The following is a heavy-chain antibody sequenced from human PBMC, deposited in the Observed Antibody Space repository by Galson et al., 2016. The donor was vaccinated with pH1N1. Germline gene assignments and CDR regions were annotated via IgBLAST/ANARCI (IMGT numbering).Heavy chain of an antibody. CDR2: ISPLLRIA. V-gene: IGHV1-69*04. Sequence: SVKVSCKASGGPFSSYAFSWVRQAPGQGLEWMGRISPLLRIANYVQKFQGRVTMTRNTSISTAYMELSSLRSEDTAVYYCARGSWATRYWGQGTLVTVSS. CDR3: ARGSWATRY. J-gene: IGHJ4*02. CDR1: GGPFSSYA. D-gene: IGHD5-12*01.